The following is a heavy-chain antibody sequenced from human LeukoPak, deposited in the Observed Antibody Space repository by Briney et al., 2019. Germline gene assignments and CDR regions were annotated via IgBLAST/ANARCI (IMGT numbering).Heavy chain of an antibody. V-gene: IGHV3-7*03. D-gene: IGHD6-19*01. CDR1: GFTFSNYW. CDR3: ARVVPGYSSGWYYGMDV. J-gene: IGHJ6*02. Sequence: GGSLRLSCAASGFTFSNYWMTWVRQAPGKGLEWVANIKQDGSDKYYVDSVKGRFTISRDNAKNSLYLQMNSLRAEDTALYHCARVVPGYSSGWYYGMDVWGQGTTVTVSS. CDR2: IKQDGSDK.